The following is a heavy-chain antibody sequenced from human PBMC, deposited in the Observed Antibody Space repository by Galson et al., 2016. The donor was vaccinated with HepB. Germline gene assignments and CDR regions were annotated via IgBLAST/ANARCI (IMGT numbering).Heavy chain of an antibody. CDR2: IKSKTDGGTT. V-gene: IGHV3-15*01. CDR1: GFTFSNAW. J-gene: IGHJ6*04. CDR3: TTGIAVAGKKMDV. Sequence: SLRLSCAASGFTFSNAWMSWVRQAPGKGLEWVGRIKSKTDGGTTDYAAPVKGRFTISRDDSKNTLYLQMNSLKTEDTAVYYCTTGIAVAGKKMDVWGKGTTATVSS. D-gene: IGHD6-19*01.